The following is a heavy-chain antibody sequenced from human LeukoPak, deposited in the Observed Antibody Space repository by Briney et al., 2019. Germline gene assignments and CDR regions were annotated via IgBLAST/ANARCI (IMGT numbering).Heavy chain of an antibody. D-gene: IGHD3-3*01. Sequence: GQSLKISCKGSGYSFTSYWIGWVRQMPGKGLEWRGIIYPGDSDTRYSPSFQGQVTISADKSISTAYLQWSSLKASDTAIYYCARHTRDFVDYWGQGTLVTVSS. CDR1: GYSFTSYW. CDR2: IYPGDSDT. V-gene: IGHV5-51*01. CDR3: ARHTRDFVDY. J-gene: IGHJ4*02.